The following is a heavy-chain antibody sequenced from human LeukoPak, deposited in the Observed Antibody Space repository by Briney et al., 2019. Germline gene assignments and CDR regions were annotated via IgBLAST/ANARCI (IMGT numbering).Heavy chain of an antibody. Sequence: GGSLRLSCAASGFTFSSYAMSWVRQAPGKGLEWVSAISDSGGSTHYADSVKGRFTISRDNSKNTLYVQMNSLRAEATAVYYCSRKNSSGYYYPFDYWGQGTLVTVSS. CDR2: ISDSGGST. D-gene: IGHD3-22*01. J-gene: IGHJ4*02. V-gene: IGHV3-23*01. CDR3: SRKNSSGYYYPFDY. CDR1: GFTFSSYA.